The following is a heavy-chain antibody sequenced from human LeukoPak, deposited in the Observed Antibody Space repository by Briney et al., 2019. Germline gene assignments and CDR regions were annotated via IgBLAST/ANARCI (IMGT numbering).Heavy chain of an antibody. CDR2: MNPNSGNT. D-gene: IGHD3-22*01. CDR3: ARDTTRYYESSGFLD. CDR1: GYTFTNYD. V-gene: IGHV1-8*03. Sequence: GASVKVSCKASGYTFTNYDINWVRQATGQGLEWVGRMNPNSGNTGYAQKFQGRVTITRDTAARTAYMELSSLTNDDLAVYYCARDTTRYYESSGFLDWGQGTLVIVSS. J-gene: IGHJ4*02.